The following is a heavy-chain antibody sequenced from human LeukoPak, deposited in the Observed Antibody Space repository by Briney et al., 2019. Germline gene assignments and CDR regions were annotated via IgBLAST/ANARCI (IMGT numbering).Heavy chain of an antibody. V-gene: IGHV1-2*02. CDR2: INPNSGGT. J-gene: IGHJ4*02. CDR3: ARVGYAYDSSGYYYFFDY. D-gene: IGHD3-22*01. Sequence: ASVKVSCKASGYTFTGYYMYWVRQAPGQGLEWMGWINPNSGGTNYAQKFQGRVTMTRDTSISTAYMELSRLRSDDRAVYYCARVGYAYDSSGYYYFFDYWGQGTLVTVSS. CDR1: GYTFTGYY.